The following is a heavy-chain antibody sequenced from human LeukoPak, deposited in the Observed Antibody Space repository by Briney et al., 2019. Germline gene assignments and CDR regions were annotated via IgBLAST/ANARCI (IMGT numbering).Heavy chain of an antibody. J-gene: IGHJ5*02. Sequence: GASVKVSCKASGYTFTSYYMHWVRQAPGQGLEWMGIINPSGGSTSYAQKFQGRVTMTRDTSTSTVYMELSSLRSEDTAVYYCARALPLVVVAATSDWFDPWGQGTLATVSS. CDR2: INPSGGST. D-gene: IGHD2-15*01. CDR1: GYTFTSYY. V-gene: IGHV1-46*01. CDR3: ARALPLVVVAATSDWFDP.